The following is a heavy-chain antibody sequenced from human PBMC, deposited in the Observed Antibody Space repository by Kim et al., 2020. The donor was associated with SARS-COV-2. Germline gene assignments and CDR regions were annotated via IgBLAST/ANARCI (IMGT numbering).Heavy chain of an antibody. CDR2: ITWNGGSK. V-gene: IGHV3-20*04. CDR3: ARDQDGQWRVPFDY. J-gene: IGHJ4*02. D-gene: IGHD6-19*01. Sequence: GGSLRLSCAASGFTFDDYGMSWVRQAPGKGLEWVSGITWNGGSKGYVDSVKGRFTISRDNAKNSLYLQMNRLRAEDTALYYCARDQDGQWRVPFDYWGQGTLVTVSS. CDR1: GFTFDDYG.